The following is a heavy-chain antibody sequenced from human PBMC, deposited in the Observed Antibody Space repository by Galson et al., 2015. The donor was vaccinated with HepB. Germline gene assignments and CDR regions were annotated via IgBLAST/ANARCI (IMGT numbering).Heavy chain of an antibody. CDR1: GYTLTELS. CDR3: ATVKDIVVVVAATPPLAH. V-gene: IGHV1-24*01. CDR2: FDPEGGET. D-gene: IGHD2-15*01. Sequence: SVKVSCKVSGYTLTELSMHWVRQAPGKGLEWMGGFDPEGGETIYAQKFQGRVTMTEDTSTDTAYMELSSLRSEDTAVYYCATVKDIVVVVAATPPLAHWGQGTLVTVSS. J-gene: IGHJ1*01.